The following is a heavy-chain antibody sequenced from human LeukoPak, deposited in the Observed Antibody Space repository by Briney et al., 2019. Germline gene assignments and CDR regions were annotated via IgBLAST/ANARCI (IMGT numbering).Heavy chain of an antibody. J-gene: IGHJ4*02. CDR2: IKHDASDK. V-gene: IGHV3-7*01. CDR3: ARHSNKYDYDSSGHYRSFDY. CDR1: GFTFSSYW. D-gene: IGHD3-22*01. Sequence: PGGSLRLSCAASGFTFSSYWMSWVRQAPGKGLEWVANIKHDASDKYYVDSVKGRFTISRDNAKNSLYLRMNSLRAEDTAVYFCARHSNKYDYDSSGHYRSFDYWGQGTLVTVSS.